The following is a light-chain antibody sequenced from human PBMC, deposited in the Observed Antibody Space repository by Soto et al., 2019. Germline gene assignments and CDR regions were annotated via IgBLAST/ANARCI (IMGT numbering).Light chain of an antibody. J-gene: IGKJ1*01. Sequence: EIVLTQSPGTLSLSPGERATLSCRASQSVSNNFLAWYQHRPGQAPRLLIYDISNRATGIPDRFSGSGSGTDFTLTISRLEPGDFGIYYCQQYGTAPWTFGQGTKVDI. CDR3: QQYGTAPWT. CDR1: QSVSNNF. V-gene: IGKV3-20*01. CDR2: DIS.